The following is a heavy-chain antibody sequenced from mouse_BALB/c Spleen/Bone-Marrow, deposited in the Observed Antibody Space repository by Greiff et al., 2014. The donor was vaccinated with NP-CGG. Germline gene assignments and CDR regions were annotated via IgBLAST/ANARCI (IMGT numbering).Heavy chain of an antibody. CDR1: GFSLTSYD. Sequence: VKLVESGPGLVAPSQSLSITCTVSGFSLTSYDINWIRQSPGKGLEWLGVIWTGGGTNYNSAFMSRLSISKDNSKCQVFLKMNSLQTADTAIYFCVRGYYYGSSPFDYWGQGTTLTVSS. D-gene: IGHD1-1*01. J-gene: IGHJ2*01. V-gene: IGHV2-9-2*01. CDR2: IWTGGGT. CDR3: VRGYYYGSSPFDY.